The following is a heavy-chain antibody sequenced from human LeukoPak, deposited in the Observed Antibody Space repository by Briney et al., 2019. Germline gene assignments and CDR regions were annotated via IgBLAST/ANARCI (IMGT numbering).Heavy chain of an antibody. D-gene: IGHD6-13*01. CDR1: GFSFSPYS. CDR3: AREEQLVSGS. V-gene: IGHV3-48*01. J-gene: IGHJ5*02. CDR2: IDSSSGTI. Sequence: GGSLRLSCAASGFSFSPYSMNWLRQAPGKGLEWISYIDSSSGTIYYADSVKGRFTISRDNAMNSLYLQMNSLRPEDTAVYYCAREEQLVSGSWGQGTLVTVSS.